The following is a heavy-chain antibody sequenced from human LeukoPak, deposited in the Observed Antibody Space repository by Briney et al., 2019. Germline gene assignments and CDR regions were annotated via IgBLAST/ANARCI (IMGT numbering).Heavy chain of an antibody. CDR3: AKDVMVRGFNWFDP. CDR2: ISGSGGST. J-gene: IGHJ5*02. CDR1: GFTFSSYA. V-gene: IGHV3-23*01. D-gene: IGHD3-10*01. Sequence: GGSLRLSCAASGFTFSSYAMSWVRQAPGKGLEWVSAISGSGGSTYYADSVKGRFTISRDNSKNTLYLQMNSLRAEDTAVHYCAKDVMVRGFNWFDPWGQGTLVTVSS.